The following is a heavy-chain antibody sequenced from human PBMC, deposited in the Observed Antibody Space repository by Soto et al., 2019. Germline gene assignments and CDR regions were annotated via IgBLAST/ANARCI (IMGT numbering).Heavy chain of an antibody. CDR3: ARDLKGAGTNSYYYYGMDV. V-gene: IGHV3-21*01. CDR2: ISRSSSNI. D-gene: IGHD6-19*01. J-gene: IGHJ6*02. Sequence: GWSLILSCAASGFTFSNYNMNWVRQAPGKGLEWVSSISRSSSNIYYADSVKGRLTISGDNAKNSLYLQMNSLRAEDTAVYYCARDLKGAGTNSYYYYGMDVWGQGTPVTVSS. CDR1: GFTFSNYN.